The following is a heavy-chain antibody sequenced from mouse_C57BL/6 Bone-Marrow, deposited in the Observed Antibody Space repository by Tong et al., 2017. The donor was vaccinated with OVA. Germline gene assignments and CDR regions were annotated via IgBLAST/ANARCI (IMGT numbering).Heavy chain of an antibody. J-gene: IGHJ2*01. D-gene: IGHD2-1*01. CDR2: INPSNGGT. V-gene: IGHV1-53*01. CDR3: TISTMVYYFDY. CDR1: GYTFTSYW. Sequence: VQLQESGTELVKPGASVKLSCKASGYTFTSYWMHWVKQRPGQGLEWIGNINPSNGGTNYNEKFKSKATLTVDTSSNTAYLQLSSLTSEDTAVYYCTISTMVYYFDYWGQGTTLTVSS.